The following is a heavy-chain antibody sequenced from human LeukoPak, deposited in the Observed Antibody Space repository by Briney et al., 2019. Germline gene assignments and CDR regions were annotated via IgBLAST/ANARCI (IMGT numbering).Heavy chain of an antibody. CDR1: GRPISSPGYY. D-gene: IGHD3-16*01. Sequence: PSETLSLTCTVSGRPISSPGYYWTWIRQPAGKGLEWNGHFDNSVETNCNPSLKSRVTISVDPSKSQFSLNLTSVTAADTAVYYCARDCEFCDLSFYRNVWGKGTTVTVSS. CDR2: FDNSVET. J-gene: IGHJ6*03. V-gene: IGHV4-61*09. CDR3: ARDCEFCDLSFYRNV.